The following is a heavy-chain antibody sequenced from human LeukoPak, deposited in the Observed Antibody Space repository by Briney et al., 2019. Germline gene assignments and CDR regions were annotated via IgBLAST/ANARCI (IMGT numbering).Heavy chain of an antibody. J-gene: IGHJ5*02. CDR3: ARDLGDLVRGVISGWFDP. CDR1: GYTFTGYY. D-gene: IGHD3-10*01. V-gene: IGHV1-2*04. Sequence: VASVKVSCKASGYTFTGYYMHWVRQAPGQGLEWMGWINPNSGGTNYAQKFQGWVTMTRDTSISTAYMELSRLRSDDTAVYYCARDLGDLVRGVISGWFDPWGQGTLVTASS. CDR2: INPNSGGT.